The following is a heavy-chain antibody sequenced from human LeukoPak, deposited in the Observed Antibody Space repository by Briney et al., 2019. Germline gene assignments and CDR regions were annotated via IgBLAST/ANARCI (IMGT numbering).Heavy chain of an antibody. CDR3: ARDQGSLAGIDY. J-gene: IGHJ4*02. CDR2: INPNSGGT. V-gene: IGHV1-2*02. CDR1: GYTFTGYY. Sequence: ASVKVSCKASGYTFTGYYMHWVRQAPGQGLEWMGWINPNSGGTNYAQKFQGRVTMTRDTSISTAYMELSRLRSDDTAVYYCARDQGSLAGIDYWGQGTLVTVSS.